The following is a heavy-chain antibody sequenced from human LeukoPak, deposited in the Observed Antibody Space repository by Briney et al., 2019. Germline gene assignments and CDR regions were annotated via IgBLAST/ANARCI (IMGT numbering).Heavy chain of an antibody. Sequence: GGSLRLSCAASGFTFSSYAMHWVRQAPGKGLEGVAVISYDGSNKYYADSVKGRFTISRDNSKNTLYLQMNSLRAEDTAVYYCARTEGYYTDFDYWGQGTLVTVSS. V-gene: IGHV3-30-3*01. CDR2: ISYDGSNK. CDR3: ARTEGYYTDFDY. CDR1: GFTFSSYA. J-gene: IGHJ4*02. D-gene: IGHD3-3*01.